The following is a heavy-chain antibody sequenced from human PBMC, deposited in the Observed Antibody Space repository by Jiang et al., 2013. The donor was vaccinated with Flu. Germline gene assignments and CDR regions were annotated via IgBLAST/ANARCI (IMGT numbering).Heavy chain of an antibody. CDR2: IYHSGST. V-gene: IGHV4-38-2*02. J-gene: IGHJ4*02. Sequence: LLKPSETLSLTCTVSGYSISSGYYWGWIRQPPGKGLEWIGSIYHSGSTYYNPSLKSRVTISVDTSKNQFSLKLSSVTAADTAVYYCATEYGGNSVFYFDYWGQGTLVTVSS. D-gene: IGHD4-23*01. CDR1: GYSISSGYY. CDR3: ATEYGGNSVFYFDY.